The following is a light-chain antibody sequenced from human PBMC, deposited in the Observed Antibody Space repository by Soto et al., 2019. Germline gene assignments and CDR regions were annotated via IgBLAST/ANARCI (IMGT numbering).Light chain of an antibody. CDR1: QSVSSYY. J-gene: IGKJ1*01. CDR3: QQYGSSRPWA. Sequence: EIVLTQSPGTMSLSPGERATLSCRASQSVSSYYLAWYQQKPGQAPRLLIHGASNRATGVQDMFSGSGSGTDFTLTISRLEPEDFAVYYCQQYGSSRPWAFGQGTKVEI. V-gene: IGKV3-20*01. CDR2: GAS.